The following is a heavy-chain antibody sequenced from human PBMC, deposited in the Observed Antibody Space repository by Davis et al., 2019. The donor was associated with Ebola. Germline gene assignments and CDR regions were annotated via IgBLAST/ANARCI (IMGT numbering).Heavy chain of an antibody. CDR2: IYYSGST. CDR3: ARSFYGGNSAFF. D-gene: IGHD4-23*01. V-gene: IGHV4-59*12. CDR1: GGSISSYY. Sequence: MPSETLSLTCTVSGGSISSYYWSWIRQPPGKGLEWIGYIYYSGSTNYNPSLKSRVTISVDTSKNQFSLKLSSVTAADTAVYYCARSFYGGNSAFFWGQGTTVTVSS. J-gene: IGHJ6*02.